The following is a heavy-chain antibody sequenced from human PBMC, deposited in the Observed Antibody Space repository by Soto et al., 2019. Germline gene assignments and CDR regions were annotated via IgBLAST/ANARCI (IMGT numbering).Heavy chain of an antibody. V-gene: IGHV3-23*01. Sequence: GGSLRLSCAASGFTFSSYAMSWVRQAPGKGLEWVSAISGSGGSTYYADSVKGRFTISRDNSKNTLYLQMNSLRAEDTAVYYCANGVLLRCLEWVLLGPRAFDYWGHITLVTVPS. CDR1: GFTFSSYA. CDR3: ANGVLLRCLEWVLLGPRAFDY. J-gene: IGHJ4*01. D-gene: IGHD3-3*01. CDR2: ISGSGGST.